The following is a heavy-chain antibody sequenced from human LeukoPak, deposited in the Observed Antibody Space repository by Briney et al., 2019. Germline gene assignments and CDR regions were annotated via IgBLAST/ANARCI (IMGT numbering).Heavy chain of an antibody. CDR3: ARGDIVVVPAADHDAFDI. D-gene: IGHD2-2*01. Sequence: SETLSLTCTVSGGSISSSSYYWGWIRQPPGKGLEWIGSIYYSGSTYYNPPLKSRVTISVDTSKNQFSLKLCSVTAADTAVYYCARGDIVVVPAADHDAFDIWGQGTMVTVSS. CDR1: GGSISSSSYY. V-gene: IGHV4-39*07. J-gene: IGHJ3*02. CDR2: IYYSGST.